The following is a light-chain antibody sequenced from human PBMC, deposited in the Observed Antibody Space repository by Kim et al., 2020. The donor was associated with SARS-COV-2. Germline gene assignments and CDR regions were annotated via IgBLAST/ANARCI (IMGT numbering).Light chain of an antibody. CDR2: EDS. CDR1: ALPKKY. J-gene: IGLJ3*02. Sequence: SYELTQPPSVSVSPGQTARITCSGDALPKKYAYWYQQKSGQAPVLVIYEDSKLPSGIPERFSGSSSGTMATLTISGAQVEDEADYYCYSTDSSGNHSWVFGGGTQLTVL. V-gene: IGLV3-10*01. CDR3: YSTDSSGNHSWV.